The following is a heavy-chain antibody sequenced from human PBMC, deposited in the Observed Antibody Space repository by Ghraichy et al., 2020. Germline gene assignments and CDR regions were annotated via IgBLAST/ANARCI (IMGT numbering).Heavy chain of an antibody. CDR1: GYSIGSGSY. D-gene: IGHD1-26*01. J-gene: IGHJ3*01. Sequence: SETLSLTCAVSGYSIGSGSYWGWIRQPPGKGLGWIGAIAHGGNTSFKPSLKRRFTMSVDTSKHPMSRKLDYVTAADAAVYYCARKLTGSFPNAFELWGQGTMVTVSS. CDR2: IAHGGNT. CDR3: ARKLTGSFPNAFEL. V-gene: IGHV4-38-2*01.